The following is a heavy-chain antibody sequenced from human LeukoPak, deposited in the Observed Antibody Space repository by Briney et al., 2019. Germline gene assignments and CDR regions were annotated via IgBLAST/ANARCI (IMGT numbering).Heavy chain of an antibody. J-gene: IGHJ1*01. CDR1: GGSVSSSRYY. CDR3: ARHKSFDXXXPXDX. Sequence: SETLSLTCPVSGGSVSSSRYYWGWIRQPPGKGLEWIGSIYYTGSTYYKPSLKSRVTISVDASKNQISLKLSSVTAADTAVYFCARHKSFDXXXPXDXXXQXXXVT. D-gene: IGHD3-9*01. V-gene: IGHV4-39*01. CDR2: IYYTGST.